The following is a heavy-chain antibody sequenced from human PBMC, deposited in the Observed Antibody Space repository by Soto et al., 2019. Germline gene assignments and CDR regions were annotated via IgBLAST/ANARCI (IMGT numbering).Heavy chain of an antibody. V-gene: IGHV3-21*01. D-gene: IGHD2-15*01. J-gene: IGHJ6*02. Sequence: GGSLRLSCAASGFTFSSYSMNWVRQAPGKGLEWVSSISSSSSYIYYADSVKGRFTISRDNAKNSLYLQMNSLRAEDTAVYYCARGAATPYAYYYYYGMDVWGQGTTVTASS. CDR2: ISSSSSYI. CDR3: ARGAATPYAYYYYYGMDV. CDR1: GFTFSSYS.